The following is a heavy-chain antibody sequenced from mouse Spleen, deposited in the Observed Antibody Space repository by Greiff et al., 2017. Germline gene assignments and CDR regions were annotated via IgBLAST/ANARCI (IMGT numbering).Heavy chain of an antibody. D-gene: IGHD1-1*01. V-gene: IGHV14-4*02. CDR2: IDPENGDT. CDR1: GFNIKDYY. J-gene: IGHJ1*01. CDR3: NSHYYGSSLYWYFDV. Sequence: VQLQQSGAELVRAGASVKLSCTASGFNIKDYYMHWVKQRPEQGLEWIGWIDPENGDTEYAPKFQGKATMTADTSSNTAYLQLSSLTSEDTAVYYCNSHYYGSSLYWYFDVWGAGTTVTVSS.